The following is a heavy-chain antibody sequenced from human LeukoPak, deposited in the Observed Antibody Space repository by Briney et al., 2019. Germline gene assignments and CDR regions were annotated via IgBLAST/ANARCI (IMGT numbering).Heavy chain of an antibody. J-gene: IGHJ4*02. D-gene: IGHD3-22*01. Sequence: ASVKVSCKASGYTFTSYGISWVRQAPGQGLEWMGWISAYNGNTNYAQKLRGRVTMTTDTSTSTAYMELRSLRSDDTAVYYCARDTPPYYDSSGYPFDYWGQGTLVTVSS. CDR3: ARDTPPYYDSSGYPFDY. CDR2: ISAYNGNT. V-gene: IGHV1-18*01. CDR1: GYTFTSYG.